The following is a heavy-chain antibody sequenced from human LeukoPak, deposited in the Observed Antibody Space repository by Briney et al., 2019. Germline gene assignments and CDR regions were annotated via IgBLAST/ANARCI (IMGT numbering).Heavy chain of an antibody. J-gene: IGHJ1*01. Sequence: ASVKVSCKASGYTFTGYYMHWVRQAPGQGLEWLGWINPNSGGTNYAQKFQGRVTMTRDTSISTAYMELTRLRSDDTAVYYCAVPGPYTEYFQHWGQGTLVTVSS. CDR3: AVPGPYTEYFQH. D-gene: IGHD3-10*01. V-gene: IGHV1-2*02. CDR1: GYTFTGYY. CDR2: INPNSGGT.